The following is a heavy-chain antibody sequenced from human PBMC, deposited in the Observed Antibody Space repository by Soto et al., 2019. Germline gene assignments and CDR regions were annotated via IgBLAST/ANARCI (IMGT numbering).Heavy chain of an antibody. V-gene: IGHV4-59*08. CDR3: ARVATRNERAFDY. CDR1: GGSISSYY. J-gene: IGHJ4*02. Sequence: SETLSLTCTVTGGSISSYYWSWIRQPPGKGLEWIGYIYYSGSTYYNPSLKSRVTISVDTSKNHFSLKLSSVTAADTAVYYWARVATRNERAFDYWGQGTLVTVSS. CDR2: IYYSGST. D-gene: IGHD6-6*01.